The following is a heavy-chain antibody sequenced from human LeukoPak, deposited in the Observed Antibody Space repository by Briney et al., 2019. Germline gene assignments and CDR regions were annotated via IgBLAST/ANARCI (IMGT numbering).Heavy chain of an antibody. Sequence: ASVKVSCKASGYTFTGYYMHWVRQAPGQGLEWMGWINPNSGGTNYAQKFQGGVTMTRDTSISTAYMELSRLRSDDTAVYYCARGRHCSSTSCYFLVYWGQGTLVTVSS. J-gene: IGHJ4*02. CDR3: ARGRHCSSTSCYFLVY. D-gene: IGHD2-2*01. CDR2: INPNSGGT. CDR1: GYTFTGYY. V-gene: IGHV1-2*02.